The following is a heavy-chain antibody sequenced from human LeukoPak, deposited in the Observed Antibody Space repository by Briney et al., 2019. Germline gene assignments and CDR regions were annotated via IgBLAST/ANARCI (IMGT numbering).Heavy chain of an antibody. CDR3: ASYSTGWYWFDY. V-gene: IGHV4-59*08. D-gene: IGHD6-19*01. CDR1: GGSINNYY. CDR2: IYYSGST. J-gene: IGHJ4*02. Sequence: PSETLSLTCTVSGGSINNYYWSWIRQPPGKGLEWIGYIYYSGSTNYNPSLKSRVTISVDTSKNQFSLKLGSVTAADTAMYYCASYSTGWYWFDYWGQGTLVTVSS.